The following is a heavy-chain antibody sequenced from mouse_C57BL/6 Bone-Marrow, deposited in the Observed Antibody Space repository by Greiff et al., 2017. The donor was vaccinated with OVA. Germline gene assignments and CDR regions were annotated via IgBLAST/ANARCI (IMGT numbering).Heavy chain of an antibody. V-gene: IGHV5-12*01. CDR3: ARQRGDYYGSSYGYFDY. Sequence: EVNVVESGGGLVQPGGSLKLSCAASGFTFSDYYMYWVRQTPEKRLEWVAYISNGGGSTYYPDTVKGRFTISRDNAKNTLYLQMSRLKSEDTAMYYCARQRGDYYGSSYGYFDYWGQGTTLTVSS. D-gene: IGHD1-1*01. CDR1: GFTFSDYY. J-gene: IGHJ2*01. CDR2: ISNGGGST.